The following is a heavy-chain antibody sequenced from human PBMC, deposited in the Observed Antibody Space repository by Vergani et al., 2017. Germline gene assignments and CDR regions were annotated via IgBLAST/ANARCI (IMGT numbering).Heavy chain of an antibody. Sequence: QVQLVQSGAEVKKPGASVKVSCKASGGTFSSYAISWVRQAPGQGLEGMGRIIPIFGTANYAQKFQGRVTITADESTSTAYMELSSLRAEDTAVYYCARDNLVCDGYNRCYEFDYWGQGTLVTVSS. CDR2: IIPIFGTA. D-gene: IGHD5-24*01. CDR1: GGTFSSYA. CDR3: ARDNLVCDGYNRCYEFDY. J-gene: IGHJ4*02. V-gene: IGHV1-69*18.